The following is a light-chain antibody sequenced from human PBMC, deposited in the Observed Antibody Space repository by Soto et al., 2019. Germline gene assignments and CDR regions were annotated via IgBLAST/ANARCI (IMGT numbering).Light chain of an antibody. CDR3: PTWGTGML. J-gene: IGLJ3*02. CDR2: VTSDGSH. V-gene: IGLV4-69*01. CDR1: SGHSSYA. Sequence: QLVLTQSPSASASLGASVKLTCTRSSGHSSYAIAWHQQHPEKGPRYLMKVTSDGSHDKGDGVPDRFSGSSSGAERYLTISSLQAEDEADYYCPTWGTGMLFGGGTKVTVL.